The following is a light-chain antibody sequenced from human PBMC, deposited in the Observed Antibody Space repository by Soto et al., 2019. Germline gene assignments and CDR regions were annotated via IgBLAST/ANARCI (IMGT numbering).Light chain of an antibody. J-gene: IGKJ1*01. V-gene: IGKV1-5*01. CDR3: QQYNSYWT. CDR1: QSVNNW. CDR2: DAS. Sequence: DIQMTQYPSTLSASVGERVTISCRASQSVNNWLAWYQRKPGKAPKLLIHDASTLESGIPSRFSGSRSGTEFTLTISSLQADDFATYYWQQYNSYWTFGQGTKVEIK.